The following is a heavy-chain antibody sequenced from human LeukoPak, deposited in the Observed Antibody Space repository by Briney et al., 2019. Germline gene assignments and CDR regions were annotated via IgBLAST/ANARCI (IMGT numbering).Heavy chain of an antibody. CDR3: ARDLGSYSGRYYFDY. V-gene: IGHV3-48*02. Sequence: GRSLRLSCAASGFTFSSYGMHWVRQAPGKGLEWVSYISSSSSTIYYADSVKGRFTISRDNAKNSLYLQMNSLRDEDTAVYYCARDLGSYSGRYYFDYWGQGILVTVSS. CDR1: GFTFSSYG. J-gene: IGHJ4*02. D-gene: IGHD1-26*01. CDR2: ISSSSSTI.